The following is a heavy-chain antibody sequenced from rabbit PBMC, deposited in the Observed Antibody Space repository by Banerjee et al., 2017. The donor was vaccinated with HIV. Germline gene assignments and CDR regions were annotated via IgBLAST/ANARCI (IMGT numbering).Heavy chain of an antibody. J-gene: IGHJ4*01. V-gene: IGHV1S45*01. CDR1: GFSFSISYW. CDR2: IVAGSSGST. D-gene: IGHD8-1*01. CDR3: ARVGGSSYYDL. Sequence: QEQLEESEGDLVKPGSSLRLTCTASGFSFSISYWICWVRQAPGKGLEWIACIVAGSSGSTYYASWAKGRFTISKTSSTTVTLQMISLTAADTATYFCARVGGSSYYDLWGPGTLVTVS.